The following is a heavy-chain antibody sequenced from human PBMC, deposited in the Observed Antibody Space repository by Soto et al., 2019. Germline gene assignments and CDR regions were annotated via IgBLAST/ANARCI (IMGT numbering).Heavy chain of an antibody. CDR2: IYKSGSA. J-gene: IGHJ5*02. CDR3: ARDRRLRASFSWFDP. D-gene: IGHD4-17*01. CDR1: GDSISSGGFL. Sequence: QVQLQELGPGLVKPSQTLSLTCTVTGDSISSGGFLWSWLRQHPEKGLEWIGYIYKSGSAFYNPSPRSRAVISVDTSQNQFSLRLNSGTAADAAVYYCARDRRLRASFSWFDPGGQEILVTVSS. V-gene: IGHV4-31*03.